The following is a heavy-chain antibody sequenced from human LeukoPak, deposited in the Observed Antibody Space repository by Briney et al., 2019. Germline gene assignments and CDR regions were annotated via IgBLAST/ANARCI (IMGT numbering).Heavy chain of an antibody. J-gene: IGHJ4*02. D-gene: IGHD5-12*01. CDR3: AKGGYSGYENYYFDY. CDR1: GFTFSSYA. Sequence: GGSLRLSCAASGFTFSSYAMSWVRQAPGKGLEWVSAISGSGGSTYYADSVKGRFTISRGNSKNTLYLQMNSLRAEDTAVYYCAKGGYSGYENYYFDYWGQGTLVTVSS. CDR2: ISGSGGST. V-gene: IGHV3-23*01.